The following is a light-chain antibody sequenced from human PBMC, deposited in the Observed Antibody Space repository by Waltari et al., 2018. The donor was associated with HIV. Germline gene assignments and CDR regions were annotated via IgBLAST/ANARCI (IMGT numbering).Light chain of an antibody. V-gene: IGKV3-11*01. J-gene: IGKJ3*01. CDR2: DAS. Sequence: EIVLTQSPPTLSLSPGERSTLSCRASQSVSSYLAWYQQKPGQAPRLLIYDASNRATGIPARFSGSGSGTDFTLTISSLEPEDFAVYYCQQRSNWPLFTFGPGTKVDIK. CDR3: QQRSNWPLFT. CDR1: QSVSSY.